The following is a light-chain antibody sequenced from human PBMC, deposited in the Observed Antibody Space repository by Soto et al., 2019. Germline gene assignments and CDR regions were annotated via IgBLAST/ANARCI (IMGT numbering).Light chain of an antibody. CDR1: QSVRSSY. V-gene: IGKV3-20*01. Sequence: EIVLPQSPGTLSLSPGASATLSCRASQSVRSSYLAWYQQKPGQAPRLLIYGASSRATGTPDRLSGSGSGTDFTLTIRRLEPEDGAVYYGQQYSSSPRTFGQGTKVDIK. CDR2: GAS. J-gene: IGKJ1*01. CDR3: QQYSSSPRT.